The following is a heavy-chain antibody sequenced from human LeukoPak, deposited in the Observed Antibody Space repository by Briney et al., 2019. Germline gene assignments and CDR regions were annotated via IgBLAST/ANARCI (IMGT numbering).Heavy chain of an antibody. CDR2: IRYDGSNK. V-gene: IGHV3-30*02. D-gene: IGHD1-26*01. Sequence: GGSLRLSCAASGFTFSSYGIHWVRQAPGKGLEWVAFIRYDGSNKYYADSVKGRFTISRDNSKNTLYLQMSSLRAEDTAVYYCARIIVGATGIDYWGQGALVTVSS. CDR1: GFTFSSYG. J-gene: IGHJ4*02. CDR3: ARIIVGATGIDY.